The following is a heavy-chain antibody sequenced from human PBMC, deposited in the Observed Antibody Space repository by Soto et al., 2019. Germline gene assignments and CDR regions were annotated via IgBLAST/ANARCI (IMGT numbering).Heavy chain of an antibody. D-gene: IGHD2-2*01. CDR1: GGTFSSYA. CDR2: IIRIFGTP. CDR3: ARQGSTEYYYYGMDV. J-gene: IGHJ6*02. V-gene: IGHV1-69*12. Sequence: QVQLVQSGAEVKKPGSSVKVSCKASGGTFSSYAINWVRQAPGQGLEWMGGIIRIFGTPDYAQRFQGRVTITADEYTSTAYMELSSLRSEDTAVYYCARQGSTEYYYYGMDVWGQGTTVTVSS.